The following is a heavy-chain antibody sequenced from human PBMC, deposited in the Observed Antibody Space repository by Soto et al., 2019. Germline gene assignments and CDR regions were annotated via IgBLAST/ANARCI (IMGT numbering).Heavy chain of an antibody. CDR2: ISSSSSYI. Sequence: EVQLVESGGGLVKPGGSLRLSCAASGFTFSSYSMNWVRQAPGKGLEWVSSISSSSSYIYYADSVKGRFTISRDNAKNSLYLQMNSPRAEDTAVYYCARGIRDAFDIWGQGTMVTVSS. CDR3: ARGIRDAFDI. CDR1: GFTFSSYS. J-gene: IGHJ3*02. V-gene: IGHV3-21*01. D-gene: IGHD1-20*01.